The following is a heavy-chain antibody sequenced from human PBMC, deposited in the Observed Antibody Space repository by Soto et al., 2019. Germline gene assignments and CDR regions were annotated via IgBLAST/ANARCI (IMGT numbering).Heavy chain of an antibody. Sequence: SETLSLTCSVSGGSINSNNYYWGWIRHPPGKGLEWIGSIYYSGYTYYNPSLKSRITTSLDTSKNQVSLKLSSVTAADTAVYYCARHVGSGSYADWYLDIWGRGTLVTVSS. CDR1: GGSINSNNYY. D-gene: IGHD3-10*01. J-gene: IGHJ2*01. CDR2: IYYSGYT. CDR3: ARHVGSGSYADWYLDI. V-gene: IGHV4-39*01.